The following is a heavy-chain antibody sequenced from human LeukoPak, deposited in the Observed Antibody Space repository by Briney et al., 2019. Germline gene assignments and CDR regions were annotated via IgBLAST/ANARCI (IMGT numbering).Heavy chain of an antibody. V-gene: IGHV4-4*02. CDR3: ARGGGFAVASFDY. J-gene: IGHJ4*02. CDR2: IYHSGST. D-gene: IGHD3-3*01. Sequence: SGTLSLTCAVSGGSISSSNWWSWVRQPPGKGLEWIGEIYHSGSTNYNPSLKSRVTILVDKSKNQFSLKLSSVTAADTAVYYCARGGGFAVASFDYWGQGTLVTVSS. CDR1: GGSISSSNW.